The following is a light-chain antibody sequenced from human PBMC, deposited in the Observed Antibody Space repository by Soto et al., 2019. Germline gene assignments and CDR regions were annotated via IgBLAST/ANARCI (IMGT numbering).Light chain of an antibody. CDR3: QHWS. V-gene: IGKV1-5*03. Sequence: DVQMAQSPSPLSAFVGGRVTITCRASQIINRWLAWYQQKPGEVPKLLIYKASVLESGVPSRFSGSGSGTEFTLTISRLQPEDVATYYCQHWSFGQGTKVDI. CDR2: KAS. J-gene: IGKJ1*01. CDR1: QIINRW.